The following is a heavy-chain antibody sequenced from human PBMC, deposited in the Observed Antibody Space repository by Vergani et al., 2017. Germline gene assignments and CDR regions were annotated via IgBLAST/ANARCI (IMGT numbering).Heavy chain of an antibody. CDR1: GYTFTSYA. V-gene: IGHV7-4-1*02. D-gene: IGHD3-3*01. CDR2: INTNTGNP. Sequence: QVQLVQSGSELKKPGASVKVSCKASGYTFTSYAMNWVRQAPGQGLEWMGWINTNTGNPTYAQGFTGRFVFALDTSVSTASLEISSLKAEDTAVYYCARDPLKRFLEWLSQSYYYYGMDVWGQGTTVTVSS. J-gene: IGHJ6*02. CDR3: ARDPLKRFLEWLSQSYYYYGMDV.